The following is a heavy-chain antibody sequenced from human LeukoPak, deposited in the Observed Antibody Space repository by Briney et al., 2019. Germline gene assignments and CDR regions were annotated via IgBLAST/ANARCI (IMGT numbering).Heavy chain of an antibody. J-gene: IGHJ4*02. Sequence: GGSLRLSCAASGFTFSSYAMSWVRQAPGKGLEWVSAISGSGGSTYYADSVKGRFTISRDNAKNSLYLQMNSLRAEDTAVYYCARATGPYYDSSGYYQRDFDYWGQGTLVTVSS. CDR2: ISGSGGST. CDR1: GFTFSSYA. CDR3: ARATGPYYDSSGYYQRDFDY. D-gene: IGHD3-22*01. V-gene: IGHV3-23*01.